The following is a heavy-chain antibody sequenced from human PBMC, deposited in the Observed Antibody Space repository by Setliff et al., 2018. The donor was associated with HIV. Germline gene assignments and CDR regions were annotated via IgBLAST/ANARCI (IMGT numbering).Heavy chain of an antibody. CDR3: ATSTLAYVWNT. Sequence: PGGSLRLSCTASGFRFSNYAMTWVRQAPGKGLEWVSIISGSGVSTYYADSVKGRFTISRDDSKNTLFLQLNTLRPEDTAVYYCATSTLAYVWNTWGQGTLVTVSS. V-gene: IGHV3-23*01. CDR1: GFRFSNYA. CDR2: ISGSGVST. D-gene: IGHD3-16*01. J-gene: IGHJ5*02.